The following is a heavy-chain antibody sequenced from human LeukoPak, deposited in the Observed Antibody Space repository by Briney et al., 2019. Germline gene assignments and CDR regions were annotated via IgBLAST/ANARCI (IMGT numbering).Heavy chain of an antibody. CDR3: ARVFLPGY. Sequence: PGGSLRLSCAASGFTFSNYWMNWVRQAPGKGLEWVANIKQDGSEKYYVDSVKGRFTISRDNAKNSLYLQMNSLRAEDTAVYYCARVFLPGYWGQGTLVTVSS. J-gene: IGHJ4*02. D-gene: IGHD3-3*01. CDR1: GFTFSNYW. V-gene: IGHV3-7*01. CDR2: IKQDGSEK.